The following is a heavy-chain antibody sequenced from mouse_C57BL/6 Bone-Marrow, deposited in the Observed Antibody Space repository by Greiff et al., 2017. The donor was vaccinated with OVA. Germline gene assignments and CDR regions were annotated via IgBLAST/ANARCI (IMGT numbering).Heavy chain of an antibody. V-gene: IGHV1-81*01. CDR3: ARLGGYDGGFHFDY. J-gene: IGHJ2*01. D-gene: IGHD2-2*01. Sequence: QVQLQQSGAELARPGASVKLSCKASGYTFTSYGISWVKQRTGQGLEWIGEIYPRSGNTYYNEKFKGKATLTADKSSSTAYMELRSLTSEDSAVYFCARLGGYDGGFHFDYWGQGTTLTVSS. CDR2: IYPRSGNT. CDR1: GYTFTSYG.